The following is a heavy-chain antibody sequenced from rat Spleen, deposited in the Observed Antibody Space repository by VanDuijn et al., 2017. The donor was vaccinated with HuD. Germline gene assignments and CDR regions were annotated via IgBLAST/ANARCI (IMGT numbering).Heavy chain of an antibody. CDR1: GFTFSDYY. CDR3: SSDNLDY. J-gene: IGHJ2*01. V-gene: IGHV5-29*01. Sequence: EVQLVESDGGLVQPGRSLKLSCAASGFTFSDYYMAWVRQAPTKGLEWVATISFDGSSTYYRDSVKGRFTISRDNAASTLYLQMDSLRSEDTATYYCSSDNLDYWGQGVMVTVSS. CDR2: ISFDGSST. D-gene: IGHD3-8*01.